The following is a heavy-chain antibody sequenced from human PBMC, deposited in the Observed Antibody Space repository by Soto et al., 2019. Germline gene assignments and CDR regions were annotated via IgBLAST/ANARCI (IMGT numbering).Heavy chain of an antibody. CDR1: GFTFSDYY. D-gene: IGHD2-15*01. J-gene: IGHJ5*02. V-gene: IGHV3-11*01. Sequence: PGGSLRLSCAASGFTFSDYYMSWIRQAPGKGLEWVSYISSSGSTIYYADSVKGRFTISRDNAKNSLYLQMNSLRAEDTAVYYCAREPIQDIVVVVAAKNWFDPWGQGTLVTVSS. CDR2: ISSSGSTI. CDR3: AREPIQDIVVVVAAKNWFDP.